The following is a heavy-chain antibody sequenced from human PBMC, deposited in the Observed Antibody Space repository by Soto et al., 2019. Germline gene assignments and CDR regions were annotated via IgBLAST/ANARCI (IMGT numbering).Heavy chain of an antibody. V-gene: IGHV5-51*01. J-gene: IGHJ4*02. CDR3: TRSLPTPDF. CDR1: GYSFINHW. CDR2: IYPGDSDT. Sequence: PGESLKISCKGSGYSFINHWIGWVRQMPGKGLEWMGIIYPGDSDTRYSPSFEGQVTITADKTTTTAYLQWSSLKASDTAMYYCTRSLPTPDFWGQGTLVTV.